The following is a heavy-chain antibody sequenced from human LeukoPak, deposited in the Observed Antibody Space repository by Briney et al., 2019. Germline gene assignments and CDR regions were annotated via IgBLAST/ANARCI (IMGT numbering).Heavy chain of an antibody. CDR1: GYTFSSYG. J-gene: IGHJ3*02. CDR3: AKAASGAGRYRAFDI. V-gene: IGHV1-18*01. Sequence: ASVKVSCKASGYTFSSYGISWVRQAPGQGLPWMGWISAYNGNTNYAQKLQGRATMTTDTSTSTAYMEPRSRRYDDTAGYYCAKAASGAGRYRAFDIWGQGTMVTVSS. CDR2: ISAYNGNT. D-gene: IGHD3-10*01.